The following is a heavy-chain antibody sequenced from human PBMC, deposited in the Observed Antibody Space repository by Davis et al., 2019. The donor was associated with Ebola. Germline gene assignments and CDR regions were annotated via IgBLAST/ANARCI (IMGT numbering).Heavy chain of an antibody. Sequence: SGPTLVKPTETLTLTCTVSGFSLSNAIMGVSWIRQPPGKALEWLAHIFSNDEKSYSTSLKSRLTISKDTSKSQVVLTMTNMDPVDTATYYCAHVHSSSWYRARSNWFDPWGQGTLVTVSS. J-gene: IGHJ5*02. CDR1: GFSLSNAIMG. CDR3: AHVHSSSWYRARSNWFDP. D-gene: IGHD6-13*01. V-gene: IGHV2-26*01. CDR2: IFSNDEK.